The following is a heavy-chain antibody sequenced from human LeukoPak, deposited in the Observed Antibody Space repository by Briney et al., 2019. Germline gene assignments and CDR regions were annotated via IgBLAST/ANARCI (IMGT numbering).Heavy chain of an antibody. Sequence: SGGSLRLSCAASGFTFSSYWVHWVRQAPGKGLVWVLRINSDGSSTSYADSVKGRFTISRDNAKNTLYLQMNSLRAEDTAVYYCARGGSYSLYYYYMDVWGKGTTVTVSS. D-gene: IGHD1-26*01. V-gene: IGHV3-74*01. J-gene: IGHJ6*03. CDR1: GFTFSSYW. CDR2: INSDGSST. CDR3: ARGGSYSLYYYYMDV.